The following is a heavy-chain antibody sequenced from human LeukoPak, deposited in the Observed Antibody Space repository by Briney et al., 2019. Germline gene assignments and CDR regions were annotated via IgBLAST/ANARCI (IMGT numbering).Heavy chain of an antibody. J-gene: IGHJ4*02. CDR2: ISSSGSTI. CDR1: GFTFSDYY. V-gene: IGHV3-11*01. Sequence: KSGGSLRLSCAAPGFTFSDYYMSWIRQAPGKGLEWVSYISSSGSTIYYADSVKGRFTISRDNAKNSLYLQMNSLRAEDTAVYYCARMYEQWLGTGTFDYWGQGTLVTVSS. CDR3: ARMYEQWLGTGTFDY. D-gene: IGHD6-19*01.